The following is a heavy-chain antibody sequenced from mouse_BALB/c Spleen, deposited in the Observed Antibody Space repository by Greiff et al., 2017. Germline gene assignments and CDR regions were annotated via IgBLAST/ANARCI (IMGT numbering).Heavy chain of an antibody. J-gene: IGHJ4*01. CDR3: ARFDGYYNAMDY. CDR1: GYTFTSYW. Sequence: QVQLKQSGAELVKPGASVKLSCKASGYTFTSYWMHWVKQRPGQGLEWIGEINPSNGRTNYNEKFKSKATLTVDKSSSTAYMQLSSLTSEDSAVYYCARFDGYYNAMDYWGQGTSVTVSS. CDR2: INPSNGRT. V-gene: IGHV1S81*02. D-gene: IGHD2-3*01.